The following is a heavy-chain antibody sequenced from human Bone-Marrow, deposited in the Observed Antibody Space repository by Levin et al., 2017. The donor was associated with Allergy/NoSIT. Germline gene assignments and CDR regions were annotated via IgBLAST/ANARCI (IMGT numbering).Heavy chain of an antibody. Sequence: PSASVKVSCKASGYTFSSYGISWVRQAPGQGLEWVGRISNYQRNTNYADKFQGRVTITTDTSTSTTYMEMRSLKSDDTAVYYCTRDLVLDGFDIWGQGTMVTVSS. CDR3: TRDLVLDGFDI. CDR1: GYTFSSYG. V-gene: IGHV1-18*04. CDR2: ISNYQRNT. J-gene: IGHJ3*02. D-gene: IGHD3-10*01.